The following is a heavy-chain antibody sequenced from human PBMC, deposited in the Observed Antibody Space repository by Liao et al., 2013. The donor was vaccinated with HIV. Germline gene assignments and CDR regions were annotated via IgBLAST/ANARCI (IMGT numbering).Heavy chain of an antibody. J-gene: IGHJ3*02. V-gene: IGHV4-34*01. CDR2: VNHSGST. CDR3: ARGGVFYYDSSGPFDAFDI. CDR1: GGSFSGYY. Sequence: QVQLQQWGAGLLKPSETLSLTCAVYGGSFSGYYWSWIRQPPREGAWSGLGKVNHSGSTNYNPSLKSRVTISVDTSKNQFSLKLSSVTAADTAVYYCARGGVFYYDSSGPFDAFDIWGQGTMVTVSS. D-gene: IGHD3-22*01.